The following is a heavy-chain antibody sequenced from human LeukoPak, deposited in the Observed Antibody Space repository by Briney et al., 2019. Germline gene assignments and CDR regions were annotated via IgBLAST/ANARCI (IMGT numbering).Heavy chain of an antibody. CDR3: ARVGTHLYSSSWYRNWYFDL. CDR2: IIPIFGTA. J-gene: IGHJ2*01. D-gene: IGHD6-13*01. Sequence: SVKVSCKASGGTFSSYAISWVRQAPGQGLEWMGGIIPIFGTANYAQKFQGRVTITADKSTSTAYMELSSLRSEDTAVYYCARVGTHLYSSSWYRNWYFDLWGRGTLVTVSS. V-gene: IGHV1-69*06. CDR1: GGTFSSYA.